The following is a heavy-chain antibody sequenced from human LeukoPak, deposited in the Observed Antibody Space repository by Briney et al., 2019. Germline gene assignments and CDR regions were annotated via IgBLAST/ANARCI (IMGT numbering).Heavy chain of an antibody. CDR3: ARDKPEDNAFDI. CDR1: GGSISSYY. CDR2: IYYSGST. V-gene: IGHV4-59*13. J-gene: IGHJ3*02. Sequence: PSETLSLTCTVSGGSISSYYWSWIRHPPAKGLERIGCIYYSGSTNSNPSPKSLVTISVDTSKNQFSLKLSSVTAADTAVYYCARDKPEDNAFDIWGQGTMVTVSS. D-gene: IGHD1-14*01.